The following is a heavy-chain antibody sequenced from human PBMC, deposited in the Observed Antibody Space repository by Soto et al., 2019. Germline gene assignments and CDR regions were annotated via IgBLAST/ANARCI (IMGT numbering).Heavy chain of an antibody. J-gene: IGHJ4*02. D-gene: IGHD1-1*01. CDR1: GYGFTTYG. CDR3: ARGRYGDY. CDR2: ISAHNGNT. V-gene: IGHV1-18*01. Sequence: QVHLVQSGAEVKKPGASVKVSCKGSGYGFTTYGITWVRQAPGQGLEWMAWISAHNGNTNYAQKLQGRVTVTTDTSTSTAYMELRSLRSADTAVYYCARGRYGDYWGQGALVTVSS.